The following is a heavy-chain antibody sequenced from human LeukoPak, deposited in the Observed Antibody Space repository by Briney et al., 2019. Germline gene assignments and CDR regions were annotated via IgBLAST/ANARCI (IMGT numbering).Heavy chain of an antibody. Sequence: GGSLRLSCAASGFTFSKYWMSWVRQAPGKGLEWVANIKEDGSEKYYVDSVKGRFIISRDNAKNLLYLQMTSLRAEDTAVYYCARDGDDILTLFDYWGQGTLVTVSS. D-gene: IGHD3-9*01. V-gene: IGHV3-7*01. J-gene: IGHJ4*02. CDR2: IKEDGSEK. CDR1: GFTFSKYW. CDR3: ARDGDDILTLFDY.